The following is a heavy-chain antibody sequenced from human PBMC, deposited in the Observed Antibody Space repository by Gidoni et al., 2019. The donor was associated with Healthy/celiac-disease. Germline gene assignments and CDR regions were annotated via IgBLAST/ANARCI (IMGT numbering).Heavy chain of an antibody. D-gene: IGHD3-3*01. CDR2: IKQDGSEK. CDR1: GFTFSSYS. CDR3: ARDGGMDYDFWSGYSGYYYGMDV. J-gene: IGHJ6*02. Sequence: EVQLVEPGGGLVQPGGSLRLFCAASGFTFSSYSMIWVRQAPGKGLEWVANIKQDGSEKYYVDSVKGRFTISKDNAKNSLYLQKNSLRAEDTAVYDCARDGGMDYDFWSGYSGYYYGMDVWGQGTTVTVSS. V-gene: IGHV3-7*01.